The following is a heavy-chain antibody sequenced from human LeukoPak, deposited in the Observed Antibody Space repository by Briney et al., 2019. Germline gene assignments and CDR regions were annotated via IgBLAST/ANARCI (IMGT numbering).Heavy chain of an antibody. CDR1: GYTFTSYG. CDR3: ARNFGMVIRYYYYYMDV. CDR2: ISDYSGNT. Sequence: GASVKVSCKASGYTFTSYGISWVRQAPGQGLEWMGGISDYSGNTNYAQKLQGRVTMNTDTSTSTAYMELRSPRSDDTAVYYCARNFGMVIRYYYYYMDVWGKGTTVTVSS. J-gene: IGHJ6*03. V-gene: IGHV1-18*01. D-gene: IGHD3-3*01.